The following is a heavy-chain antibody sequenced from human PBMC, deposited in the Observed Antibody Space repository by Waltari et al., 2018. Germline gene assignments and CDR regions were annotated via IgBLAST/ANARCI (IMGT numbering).Heavy chain of an antibody. CDR3: VRNMDDSPGGP. D-gene: IGHD3-3*01. CDR2: INTEGSYT. V-gene: IGHV3-74*01. CDR1: GFTFNTFW. Sequence: DVQLVESGGGLVQPGESLRLSCAASGFTFNTFWMHWVRDVPGQGLVWVSRINTEGSYTAYADSFKGRFIISRDNAKNTVSLQMNRLRAEDTGIYYCVRNMDDSPGGPWGQGTLVTVSS. J-gene: IGHJ5*02.